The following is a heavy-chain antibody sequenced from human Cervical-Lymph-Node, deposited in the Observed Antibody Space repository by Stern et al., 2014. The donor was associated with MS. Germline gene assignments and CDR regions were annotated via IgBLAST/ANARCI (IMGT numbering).Heavy chain of an antibody. CDR3: ARSIEYTYYYYGLDV. V-gene: IGHV1-3*01. D-gene: IGHD2/OR15-2a*01. CDR1: GYAFSSYA. J-gene: IGHJ6*02. Sequence: VQLVESGAEVKKPGASVKVSCKASGYAFSSYAIHWVRQAPGHSLEWMGWINGGNCNKKYSQKFQGRVTFTRDASARTAYMELSSLRSEDTAVYYCARSIEYTYYYYGLDVWGPGTTVTVSS. CDR2: INGGNCNK.